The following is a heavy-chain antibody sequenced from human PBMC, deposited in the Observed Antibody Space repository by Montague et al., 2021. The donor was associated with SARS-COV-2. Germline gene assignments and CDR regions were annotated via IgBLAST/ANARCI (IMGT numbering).Heavy chain of an antibody. D-gene: IGHD3-3*01. CDR2: INHRGST. V-gene: IGHV4-34*01. J-gene: IGHJ4*02. CDR1: GGSFSAHS. Sequence: SETLSLTCAVYGGSFSAHSWSWIRQSPGKRLEWIGEINHRGSTTYMSSLKSRVTMSVDTSKNQFSLKMSSVTAADTAIYYCARGGLAGGNYDIWSFSYTSPLDYWGQGTQVTVSS. CDR3: ARGGLAGGNYDIWSFSYTSPLDY.